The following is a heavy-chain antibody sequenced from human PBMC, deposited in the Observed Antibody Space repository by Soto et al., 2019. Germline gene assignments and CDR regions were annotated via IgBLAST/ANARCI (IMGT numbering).Heavy chain of an antibody. Sequence: SETLSLTCTVSGGSISSYYWSWIRQPPGKGLEWIGYVSYSGFTDYNPSLKSRVTMSLDTSKNQFSLRLISVTAADTAKYFCAREGNLGRWLQPLDFWGQGTLVTVSS. CDR3: AREGNLGRWLQPLDF. CDR2: VSYSGFT. CDR1: GGSISSYY. V-gene: IGHV4-59*01. J-gene: IGHJ4*02. D-gene: IGHD5-12*01.